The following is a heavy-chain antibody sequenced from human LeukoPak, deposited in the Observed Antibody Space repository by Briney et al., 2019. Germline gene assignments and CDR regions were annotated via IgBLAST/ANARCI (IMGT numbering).Heavy chain of an antibody. CDR3: AREHEFTIFGRRDGMDV. Sequence: GGSLRLSCAASGFTFSSYSMNWVRQAPGKGLEWVSYISSSSSTIYYADSVKGRFTMSRDNAKNSLYLQMNSLRDEDTAVYYCAREHEFTIFGRRDGMDVWGQGTTVTVSS. V-gene: IGHV3-48*02. D-gene: IGHD3-3*01. CDR1: GFTFSSYS. CDR2: ISSSSSTI. J-gene: IGHJ6*02.